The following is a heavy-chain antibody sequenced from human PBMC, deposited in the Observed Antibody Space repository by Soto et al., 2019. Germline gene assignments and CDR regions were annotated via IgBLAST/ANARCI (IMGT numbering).Heavy chain of an antibody. J-gene: IGHJ4*02. V-gene: IGHV4-4*02. CDR3: AKYYGSGVRYYFDY. Sequence: QVQLQESGPGLVKPSGTLSLTCAVSGASVSSTNWWSWVRQPPGKGLEWIGEIHHSGSTNYNPSLKSRVTXXVXKXXNQFSLKLSSVTAADTAVYYCAKYYGSGVRYYFDYWGQGILVTVSS. D-gene: IGHD3-10*01. CDR1: GASVSSTNW. CDR2: IHHSGST.